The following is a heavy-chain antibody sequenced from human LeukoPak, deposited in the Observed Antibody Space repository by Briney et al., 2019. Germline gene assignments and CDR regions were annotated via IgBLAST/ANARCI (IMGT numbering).Heavy chain of an antibody. CDR2: ISSSSSTI. Sequence: PGGSLRLSCAASGFTFSSHSMNWVRQAPGKGLEWVSYISSSSSTIYYADSVKGRFTVSRDNAKNSLYLQMNSLRAEDTAVYYCARGAYYYEDWGQGPLVTVSS. D-gene: IGHD3-22*01. V-gene: IGHV3-48*01. CDR3: ARGAYYYED. J-gene: IGHJ4*02. CDR1: GFTFSSHS.